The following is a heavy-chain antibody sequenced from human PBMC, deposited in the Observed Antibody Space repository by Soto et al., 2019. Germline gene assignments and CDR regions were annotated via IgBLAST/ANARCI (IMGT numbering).Heavy chain of an antibody. V-gene: IGHV1-69*06. Sequence: QMQLVQSGAEVKKPGSSVKVSCKASGGTFSSYAISWVRQAPGQGLEWMGGIIPVFGTGIYAQKFQGRVTITADKSTNTAYMELSSLRSEDTAVYFCARVGGTGGYTYGLDYWGQGTLVTVSS. CDR2: IIPVFGTG. J-gene: IGHJ4*02. CDR3: ARVGGTGGYTYGLDY. CDR1: GGTFSSYA. D-gene: IGHD5-18*01.